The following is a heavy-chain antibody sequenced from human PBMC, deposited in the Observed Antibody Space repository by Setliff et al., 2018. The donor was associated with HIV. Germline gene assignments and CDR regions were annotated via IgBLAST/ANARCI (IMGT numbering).Heavy chain of an antibody. CDR2: LSGFNGNT. CDR3: ARVPYRSAWFSGGHDAFDI. CDR1: EYSFTSYD. D-gene: IGHD6-19*01. J-gene: IGHJ3*02. Sequence: ASVKVSCKPSEYSFTSYDINWVRQATGQGLEWMGWLSGFNGNTKYAQSFQDRVAMTTETATSTAYMEMRSLRSDDTAVYFCARVPYRSAWFSGGHDAFDIWGQGTMVTVSS. V-gene: IGHV1-18*04.